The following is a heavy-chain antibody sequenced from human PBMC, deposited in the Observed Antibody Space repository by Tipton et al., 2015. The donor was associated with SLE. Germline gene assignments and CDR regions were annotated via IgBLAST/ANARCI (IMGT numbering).Heavy chain of an antibody. CDR1: GDSISSSSYY. CDR2: VYYTGNT. Sequence: GLVKPSETLSLTCIVSGDSISSSSYYWGWIRQPPGKGLEWVGTVYYTGNTFYNPSLKSRVTISVDTPKNQFSLNLSSVTAADTAVYYCARDEYRYDATGYHLLGHFDFWGQGTLVTVSS. V-gene: IGHV4-39*07. CDR3: ARDEYRYDATGYHLLGHFDF. D-gene: IGHD3-22*01. J-gene: IGHJ4*02.